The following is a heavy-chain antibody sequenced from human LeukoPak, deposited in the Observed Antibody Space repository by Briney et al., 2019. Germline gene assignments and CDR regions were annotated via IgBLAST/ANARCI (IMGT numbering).Heavy chain of an antibody. J-gene: IGHJ4*02. CDR1: GFTFDDYA. Sequence: GGSLRLSCAASGFTFDDYAMHWVRQAPGKGLEWVSGISWNSGSIGYADSVKGRFTISRDNAKNSLYLQMNSLRAEHTALYYCAKDKGRSGGLDYWGQGTLVTVSS. V-gene: IGHV3-9*01. CDR3: AKDKGRSGGLDY. CDR2: ISWNSGSI. D-gene: IGHD2-15*01.